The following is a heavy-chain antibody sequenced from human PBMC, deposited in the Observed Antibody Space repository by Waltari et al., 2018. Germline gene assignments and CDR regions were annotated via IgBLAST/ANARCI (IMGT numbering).Heavy chain of an antibody. Sequence: EVQLVESGGGLVQPGRSLRLSCAASGFTFDDSAMHWVRQAPGKGLEWVSGISWNSGSIGYADSVKGRFTISRDNAKNSLYLQMNSLRAEDTALYYCAKGGGGWYVGWYYFDYWGQGTLVTVSS. V-gene: IGHV3-9*01. CDR2: ISWNSGSI. CDR1: GFTFDDSA. D-gene: IGHD6-19*01. J-gene: IGHJ4*02. CDR3: AKGGGGWYVGWYYFDY.